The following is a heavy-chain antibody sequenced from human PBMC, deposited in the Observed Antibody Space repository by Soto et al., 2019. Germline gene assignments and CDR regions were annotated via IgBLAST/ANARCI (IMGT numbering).Heavy chain of an antibody. CDR1: GYTFTSYG. D-gene: IGHD6-19*01. CDR2: ISAYNGNT. CDR3: ASLRAVAGNNWFDP. V-gene: IGHV1-18*01. Sequence: ASVKVSCKASGYTFTSYGISWVRQAPGQGLEWMGWISAYNGNTNYAQKLQGRVTMTTDTSTSTVYMELRSLRSDDTAVYYCASLRAVAGNNWFDPWGQGTLVTVSS. J-gene: IGHJ5*02.